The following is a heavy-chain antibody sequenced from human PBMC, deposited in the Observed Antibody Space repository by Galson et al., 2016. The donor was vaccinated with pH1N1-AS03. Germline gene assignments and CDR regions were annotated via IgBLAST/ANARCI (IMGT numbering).Heavy chain of an antibody. V-gene: IGHV1-18*01. J-gene: IGHJ4*02. CDR2: VSPHSGNT. D-gene: IGHD3-16*01. CDR1: GYTFSRYG. Sequence: SVKVSCKASGYTFSRYGITWVRQAPGQGLEWMGWVSPHSGNTTNAQKFQGRVTLTTDTSTNTAYMELRSLKSDDTAVYFCGRGYNYDVGDYWGQGTLVTVSS. CDR3: GRGYNYDVGDY.